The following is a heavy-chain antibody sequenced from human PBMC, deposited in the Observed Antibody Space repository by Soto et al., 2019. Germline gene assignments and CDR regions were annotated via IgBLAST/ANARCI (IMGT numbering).Heavy chain of an antibody. D-gene: IGHD3-3*01. V-gene: IGHV4-31*03. Sequence: SETLSLTCTVSGGSISSGGYYWSWIRQHPGKGLEWIGYIYYSGSTYYNPSLKSRVTISVDTSKNQFSLKLSSVTAADTAVYYCARGMYDFWSGHPKPYYYYGMDVWGQGTTVTVSS. CDR3: ARGMYDFWSGHPKPYYYYGMDV. CDR2: IYYSGST. CDR1: GGSISSGGYY. J-gene: IGHJ6*02.